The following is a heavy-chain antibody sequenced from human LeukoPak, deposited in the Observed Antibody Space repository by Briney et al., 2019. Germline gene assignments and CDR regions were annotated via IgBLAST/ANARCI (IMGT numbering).Heavy chain of an antibody. D-gene: IGHD5-12*01. CDR1: DGSFSGYY. CDR3: ARRVTIIYYMDL. CDR2: INDSGGA. J-gene: IGHJ6*03. Sequence: SETLSLTGSVFDGSFSGYYWTWIRQFPGRGREWIGEINDSGGANDSPSLKSRLTISVDPSKHQFSKPLRSVNARDTAVYYCARRVTIIYYMDLWPKETTVSVSS. V-gene: IGHV4-34*01.